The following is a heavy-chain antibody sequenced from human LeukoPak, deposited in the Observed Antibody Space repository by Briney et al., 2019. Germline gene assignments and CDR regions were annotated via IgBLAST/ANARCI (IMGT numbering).Heavy chain of an antibody. J-gene: IGHJ4*02. Sequence: ETLSLTCTVSGGSISSYYWSWVRQAPGKGLEWVSAISGSGGSTYYADSVKGRFTISRDNSKNTLYLQMNSLRAGDTAVYYCARQYSSSWVGYWGQGTLVTVSS. CDR3: ARQYSSSWVGY. D-gene: IGHD6-13*01. CDR2: ISGSGGST. CDR1: GGSISSYY. V-gene: IGHV3-23*01.